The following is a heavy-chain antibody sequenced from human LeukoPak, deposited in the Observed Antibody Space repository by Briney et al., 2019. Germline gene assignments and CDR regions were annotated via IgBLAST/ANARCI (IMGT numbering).Heavy chain of an antibody. CDR1: GFTLSRYS. V-gene: IGHV3-48*02. Sequence: GGSLRLSCAASGFTLSRYSMNWVRQAPGKGLEWISYVSSAIISTIYYADSVTGRFTISRDNAKSSVYLQMNSLRDDDTAVYYCARSVEGYFDYWSQGILVTVSS. J-gene: IGHJ4*02. CDR3: ARSVEGYFDY. CDR2: VSSAIISTI.